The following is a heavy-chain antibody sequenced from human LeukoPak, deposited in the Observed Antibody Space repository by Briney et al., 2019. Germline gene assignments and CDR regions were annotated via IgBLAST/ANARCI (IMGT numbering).Heavy chain of an antibody. V-gene: IGHV4-61*02. CDR2: IETSGTT. J-gene: IGHJ4*02. CDR3: AREGGYSYGDAPLHFDN. CDR1: GGSFSSGSYY. Sequence: SETLSLTCTVSGGSFSSGSYYWSWIRQPAGKRLEWIGRIETSGTTNYNPSLKSRVTISVDTSKNQFSLKVSSVTAADTAVYYCAREGGYSYGDAPLHFDNWGQGTLVTVSS. D-gene: IGHD5-18*01.